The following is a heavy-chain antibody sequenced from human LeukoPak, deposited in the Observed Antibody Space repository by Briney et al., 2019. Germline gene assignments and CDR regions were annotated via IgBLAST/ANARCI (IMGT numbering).Heavy chain of an antibody. V-gene: IGHV3-66*01. D-gene: IGHD6-13*01. Sequence: PGGSLRLSCAASGFTVSSNYMSWVRQAPGKGLEWVSVIYSGGSTYYADSVKGRFTISRDNFKNTLYLQMNSLRAEDTAVYYCARDSSSWYLHFDYWGQGTLVTVSS. CDR2: IYSGGST. CDR1: GFTVSSNY. CDR3: ARDSSSWYLHFDY. J-gene: IGHJ4*02.